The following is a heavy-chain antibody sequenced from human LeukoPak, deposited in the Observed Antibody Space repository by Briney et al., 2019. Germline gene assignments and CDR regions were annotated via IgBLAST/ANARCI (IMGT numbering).Heavy chain of an antibody. J-gene: IGHJ6*02. D-gene: IGHD3-9*01. Sequence: ASVKVSFEASGYTFTGYYMHWVRQAPGQGLEWMGWINPNSGGTNYAQKFQGRVTMTRDTSISTAYMELSRLRSDDTAVYYCARVPELRYFDWLPFQGGGDDYYYGMDVWGQGTTVTVSS. V-gene: IGHV1-2*02. CDR2: INPNSGGT. CDR3: ARVPELRYFDWLPFQGGGDDYYYGMDV. CDR1: GYTFTGYY.